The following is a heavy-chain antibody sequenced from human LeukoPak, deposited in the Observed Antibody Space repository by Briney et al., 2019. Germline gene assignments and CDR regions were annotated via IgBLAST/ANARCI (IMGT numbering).Heavy chain of an antibody. J-gene: IGHJ4*02. CDR2: INRDGSNT. D-gene: IGHD6-6*01. CDR3: ARDIEIAAIDY. Sequence: PGGSLRLSCAASGFTFSSYWMHWVRQAPGKGLVWVSRINRDGSNTDYADSVRGRFTISRDNAKNTLYLQLNSLRAEDTAVYYCARDIEIAAIDYWGRGTLVTVSS. CDR1: GFTFSSYW. V-gene: IGHV3-74*01.